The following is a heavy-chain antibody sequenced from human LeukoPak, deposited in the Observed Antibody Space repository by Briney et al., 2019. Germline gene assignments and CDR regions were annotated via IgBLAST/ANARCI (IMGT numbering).Heavy chain of an antibody. CDR2: IFYSGST. CDR1: GGSISSFY. CDR3: AKSNGYGLVDI. V-gene: IGHV4-39*07. J-gene: IGHJ3*02. D-gene: IGHD3-10*01. Sequence: SETLSLTCTVSGGSISSFYWGWIRQPPGKGLEWIGNIFYSGSTYYSPSLKSRVAISLDTSRNQFSLKLTSVTAADTAVYYCAKSNGYGLVDIWGQGTMVTVSS.